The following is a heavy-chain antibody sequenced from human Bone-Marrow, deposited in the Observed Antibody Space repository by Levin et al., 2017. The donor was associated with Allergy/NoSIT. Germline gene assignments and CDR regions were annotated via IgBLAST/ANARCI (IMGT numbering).Heavy chain of an antibody. CDR2: ITSSGGTT. CDR1: GFTFSSYG. CDR3: AKDGVTTAEGATRFDY. J-gene: IGHJ4*02. D-gene: IGHD2-2*01. Sequence: PSETLSLTCAASGFTFSSYGMSWVRQAPGKGLEWVSAITSSGGTTYYADSVKGRFTISRDNSKNMLNLQMNSLRAEDTAVYYCAKDGVTTAEGATRFDYWGQGTLVTVSS. V-gene: IGHV3-23*01.